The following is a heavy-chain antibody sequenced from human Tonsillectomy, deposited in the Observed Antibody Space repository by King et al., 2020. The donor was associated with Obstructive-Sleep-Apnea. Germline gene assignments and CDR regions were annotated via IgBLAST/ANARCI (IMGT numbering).Heavy chain of an antibody. CDR1: GGSISSGDYY. CDR2: IYYSGST. D-gene: IGHD3-9*01. J-gene: IGHJ4*02. Sequence: VQLQESGPGLVKPSQPLSLTCTVSGGSISSGDYYWSWIRQPPGKGLEWIGYIYYSGSTYYNPSLKSRVTISVDTSKNQFSLKLSSVTAADTAVYYCARERNDDILTGREPDFDYWGQGTLVTVSS. CDR3: ARERNDDILTGREPDFDY. V-gene: IGHV4-30-4*01.